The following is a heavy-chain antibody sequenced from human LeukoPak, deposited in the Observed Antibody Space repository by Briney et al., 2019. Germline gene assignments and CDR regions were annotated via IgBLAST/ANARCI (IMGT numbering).Heavy chain of an antibody. D-gene: IGHD3-10*01. CDR2: MNPNSGNT. CDR1: GYTFTSYD. V-gene: IGHV1-8*01. Sequence: GASVKVSCKASGYTFTSYDINWVRQATGQGLEWMGWMNPNSGNTGYAQKFQGRVTMTRNTSISTAYMELSSLRSEDTAVYYCARGRRGGYYYGSGSVLCYWGQGTLVTVSS. CDR3: ARGRRGGYYYGSGSVLCY. J-gene: IGHJ4*02.